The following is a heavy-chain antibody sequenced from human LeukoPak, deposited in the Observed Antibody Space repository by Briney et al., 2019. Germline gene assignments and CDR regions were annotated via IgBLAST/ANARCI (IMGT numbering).Heavy chain of an antibody. CDR2: INSGSDDI. V-gene: IGHV3-21*05. J-gene: IGHJ4*02. CDR3: ARDTYQPGLIDF. Sequence: GGSLRLSCAAPGFTFSLYAMNWVRQAPGKGLEWVSYINSGSDDIHYADSVRGRFTISRDNAQKTLYLQMNSLRAEDTAVYYCARDTYQPGLIDFWGQGTLVSVSS. CDR1: GFTFSLYA.